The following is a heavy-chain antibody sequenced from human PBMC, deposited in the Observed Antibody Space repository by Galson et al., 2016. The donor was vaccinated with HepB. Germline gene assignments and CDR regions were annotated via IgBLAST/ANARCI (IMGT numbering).Heavy chain of an antibody. CDR2: ISYDGSNK. D-gene: IGHD3-22*01. Sequence: SLRLSCAVSGFTFSRYGMYWVRQAPAKGLEWVALISYDGSNKYYADSVKGRFTISRDNSKNTLYLQMNSLRAEDTAVYYCAKEGCYYDSSGGGFDYWGQGTLVTVSS. CDR1: GFTFSRYG. CDR3: AKEGCYYDSSGGGFDY. J-gene: IGHJ4*02. V-gene: IGHV3-30*18.